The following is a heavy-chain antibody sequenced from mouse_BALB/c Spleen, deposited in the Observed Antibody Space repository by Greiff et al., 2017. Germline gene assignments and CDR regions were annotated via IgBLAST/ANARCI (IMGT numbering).Heavy chain of an antibody. J-gene: IGHJ2*01. Sequence: VQLKQSGTVLARPGASVKMSCKASGYTFTSYWMHWVKQRPGQGLEWIGAIYPGNSDTSYNQKFKGKAKLTAVTSTSTAYMELSSLTNEDSAVYYCTKIYGNYEGFDYWGQGTTLTVSS. CDR2: IYPGNSDT. D-gene: IGHD2-1*01. CDR1: GYTFTSYW. V-gene: IGHV1-5*01. CDR3: TKIYGNYEGFDY.